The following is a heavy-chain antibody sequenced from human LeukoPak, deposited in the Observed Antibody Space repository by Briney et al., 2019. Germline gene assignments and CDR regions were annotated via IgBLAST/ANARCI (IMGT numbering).Heavy chain of an antibody. D-gene: IGHD3-16*01. CDR3: SRDGGASDESAFDF. Sequence: GGSLRLSCAASGFTFSSYSLNWVRQAPGKGLEWVGRIRRKRQSYSTEYAASVKGRFTISRDDSKNSLFLDMNSLKTEDTAVYHCSRDGGASDESAFDFWGRGTMVTVSS. CDR2: IRRKRQSYST. V-gene: IGHV3-72*01. CDR1: GFTFSSYS. J-gene: IGHJ3*01.